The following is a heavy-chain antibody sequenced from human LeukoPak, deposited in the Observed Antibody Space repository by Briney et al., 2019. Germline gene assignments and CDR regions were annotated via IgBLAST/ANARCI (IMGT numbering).Heavy chain of an antibody. Sequence: GGSLRLSCAASGFTFSSYEMNWVRQAPGKGLEWVSYISSSGSTIYYADSVKGRFTISRDNAKNSLYLQMNSLRAEDTAVYYCARGGLAVAGTSVDYWGQRTLSPSPQ. CDR3: ARGGLAVAGTSVDY. D-gene: IGHD6-19*01. J-gene: IGHJ4*02. CDR1: GFTFSSYE. CDR2: ISSSGSTI. V-gene: IGHV3-48*03.